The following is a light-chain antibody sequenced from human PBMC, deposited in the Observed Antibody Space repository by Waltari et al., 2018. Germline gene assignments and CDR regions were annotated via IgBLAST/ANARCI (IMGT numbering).Light chain of an antibody. CDR1: SGHSTNI. J-gene: IGLJ3*02. CDR3: QTGGHGTWV. V-gene: IGLV4-69*01. CDR2: VNSDGSH. Sequence: QLVLTQSPSASASLGASVKLTCTLSSGHSTNIIAWLQQQPDKGPRYVMNVNSDGSHNKGVGIPDRFSGSSSGAERYLTISSLQSEDEADYYCQTGGHGTWVFGGGTRLTVL.